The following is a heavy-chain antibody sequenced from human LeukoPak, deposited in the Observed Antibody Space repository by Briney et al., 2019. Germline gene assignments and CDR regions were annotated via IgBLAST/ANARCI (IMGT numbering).Heavy chain of an antibody. D-gene: IGHD1-26*01. J-gene: IGHJ4*02. V-gene: IGHV3-7*01. CDR2: IKQDGSEK. CDR1: GFTFSSYW. Sequence: PGGSLRLSCAASGFTFSSYWMSWVRQAPGKGLEWVANIKQDGSEKYYVDSVKGRFTISRDNAKNSLYLQMNSLRAEDTAVYCCARDLPGWDYYFDYWGQGTLVTVSS. CDR3: ARDLPGWDYYFDY.